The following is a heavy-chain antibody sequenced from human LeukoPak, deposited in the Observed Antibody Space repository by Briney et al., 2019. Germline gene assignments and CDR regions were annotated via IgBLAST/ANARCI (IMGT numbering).Heavy chain of an antibody. Sequence: PGGSLRLSCAASGFTFDDYAMHWVRQAPGKGLEWVSGISWNSGSIGYADSVKGRFTISRDNAKNSLYLQMNSLRAEDTALYYCAKDMISLGYSSSYYMDVWGKGTTVTVSS. V-gene: IGHV3-9*01. CDR3: AKDMISLGYSSSYYMDV. J-gene: IGHJ6*03. CDR1: GFTFDDYA. D-gene: IGHD6-13*01. CDR2: ISWNSGSI.